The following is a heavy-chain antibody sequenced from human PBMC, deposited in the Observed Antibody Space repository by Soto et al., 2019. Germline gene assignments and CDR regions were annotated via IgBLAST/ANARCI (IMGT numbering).Heavy chain of an antibody. CDR1: GGSFSGYY. CDR2: IYHGGTT. V-gene: IGHV4-34*01. CDR3: ARVHVMVVAGSTFDY. Sequence: KTSETLSLTCAVYGGSFSGYYWSWIRQPPGKGLEWIASIYHGGTTFYNPSLKSRITISVDTSNNQFSLKLTSVTAADTAVYYCARVHVMVVAGSTFDYWGHGTLVTVSS. D-gene: IGHD6-19*01. J-gene: IGHJ4*01.